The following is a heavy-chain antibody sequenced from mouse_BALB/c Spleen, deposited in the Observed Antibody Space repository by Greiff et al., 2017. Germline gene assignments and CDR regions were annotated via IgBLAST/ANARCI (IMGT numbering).Heavy chain of an antibody. CDR2: INPSNGRT. J-gene: IGHJ4*01. V-gene: IGHV1S81*02. Sequence: QVQLQQPGAELVKPGASVKLSCKASGYTFTSYWMHWVKQRPGQGLEWIGEINPSNGRTNYNEKFKSKATLTVDKSSSTAYMQLSSLTSEDSAVYYCARKGITTVVGAMDYWGQGTSVTVSS. D-gene: IGHD1-1*01. CDR3: ARKGITTVVGAMDY. CDR1: GYTFTSYW.